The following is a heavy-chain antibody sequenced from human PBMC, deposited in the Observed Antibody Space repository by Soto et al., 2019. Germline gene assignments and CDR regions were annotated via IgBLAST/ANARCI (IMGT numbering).Heavy chain of an antibody. CDR3: ARDRVVAGIGEFDY. Sequence: QMQLVESGGGVVQPGRSLSLSCVASGFTFSSNAMHWVRQAPGKGLEWVAVISYDGSNKYYVDSVKGRFTISRDNSKNTVYLQMNSLRPEDTAVYYCARDRVVAGIGEFDYWGQGTLVTVSS. J-gene: IGHJ4*02. D-gene: IGHD6-19*01. V-gene: IGHV3-30-3*01. CDR1: GFTFSSNA. CDR2: ISYDGSNK.